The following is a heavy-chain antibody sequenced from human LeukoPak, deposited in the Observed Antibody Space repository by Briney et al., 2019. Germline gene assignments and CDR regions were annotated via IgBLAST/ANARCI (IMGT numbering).Heavy chain of an antibody. D-gene: IGHD3-10*01. CDR2: IIPIFGTA. V-gene: IGHV1-69*06. J-gene: IGHJ4*02. CDR1: GGTFSNYA. Sequence: SVKVSCKASGGTFSNYAISWVRQAPGQGLEWMGGIIPIFGTANYAQKFRGRVTITADKSTRTAYMELSSLRSEDTAVYYCARAKPKNMVRGLIMRRESRYYFDYWGQGTLVTVSS. CDR3: ARAKPKNMVRGLIMRRESRYYFDY.